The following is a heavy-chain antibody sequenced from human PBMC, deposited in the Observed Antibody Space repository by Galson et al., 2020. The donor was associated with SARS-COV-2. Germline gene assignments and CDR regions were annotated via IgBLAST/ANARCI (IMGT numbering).Heavy chain of an antibody. J-gene: IGHJ5*02. CDR3: ARERGNYRRADL. Sequence: ASVKVSCKPSDMFTSYGITWVRQAPGQGLEWLGCISTYNDLIRFSQKFQGRLTMTTDTSTSTAYMELRSLRSDDTAIYYCARERGNYRRADLWGQGTLVTVSS. CDR1: DMFTSYG. V-gene: IGHV1-18*04. CDR2: ISTYNDLI. D-gene: IGHD1-7*01.